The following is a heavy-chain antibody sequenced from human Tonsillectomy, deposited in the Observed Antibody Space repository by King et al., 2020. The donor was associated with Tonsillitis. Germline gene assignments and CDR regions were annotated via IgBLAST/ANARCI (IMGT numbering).Heavy chain of an antibody. D-gene: IGHD3-3*01. CDR1: GGTFSSYA. J-gene: IGHJ4*02. CDR3: ARTSITLSDFWSGQYYFDY. V-gene: IGHV1-69*09. CDR2: IIPILGIA. Sequence: QLVQSGAEVKKPGSSVKVSCKASGGTFSSYAISWVRQAPGQGLEWMGRIIPILGIANYAQKFQGRVTITADKSTSTASMELSSLRSEDPAVYYCARTSITLSDFWSGQYYFDYWGQGTLVTVSS.